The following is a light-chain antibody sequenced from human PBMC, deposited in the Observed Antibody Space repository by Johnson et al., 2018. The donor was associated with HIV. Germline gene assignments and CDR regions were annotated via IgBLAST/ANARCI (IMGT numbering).Light chain of an antibody. Sequence: QSVLTQSPSVSAAPGQKVTISCSGCSSNIGNYYVSWYQQIAGTAPKLLIYKNNKRPPGIPDRFSGPKSGTSATPGSTGLPTGDEADYDCGTWDSSLRKFFGTGTKVTVL. V-gene: IGLV1-51*02. CDR3: GTWDSSLRKF. CDR2: KNN. CDR1: SSNIGNYY. J-gene: IGLJ1*01.